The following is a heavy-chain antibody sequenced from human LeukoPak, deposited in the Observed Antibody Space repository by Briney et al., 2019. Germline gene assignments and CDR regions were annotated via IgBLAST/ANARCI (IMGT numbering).Heavy chain of an antibody. D-gene: IGHD2-15*01. J-gene: IGHJ6*03. CDR1: GGSISSSNW. CDR2: IYHSGST. V-gene: IGHV4-4*02. CDR3: AREGINCSGGSCYSSTLSDYYMDV. Sequence: SGTLSLTCAVSGGSISSSNWWSWVRQPPGKGLEWIGEIYHSGSTNYNPSLKSRVTISVDTSKNQFSLKLSSVTAADTAVYYCAREGINCSGGSCYSSTLSDYYMDVWGKGTTVTVSS.